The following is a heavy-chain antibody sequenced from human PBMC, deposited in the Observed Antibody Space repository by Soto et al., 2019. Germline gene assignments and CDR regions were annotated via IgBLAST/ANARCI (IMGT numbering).Heavy chain of an antibody. CDR1: GGSFSGYY. CDR2: INHNGST. J-gene: IGHJ6*02. V-gene: IGHV4-34*01. CDR3: ARGGRWLQLNYYYGMDV. D-gene: IGHD5-12*01. Sequence: PSETLSLTCAVYGGSFSGYYWSWIRQPPGKGLEWIGEINHNGSTNYNPSLKSRVTISVDTSKNQFSLKLSSVTAADTAVYYCARGGRWLQLNYYYGMDVWGQGTTVTVSS.